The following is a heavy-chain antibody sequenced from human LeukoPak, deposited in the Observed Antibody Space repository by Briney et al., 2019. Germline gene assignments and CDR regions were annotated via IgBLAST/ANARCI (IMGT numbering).Heavy chain of an antibody. CDR1: GFTFSSYW. J-gene: IGHJ4*02. Sequence: GGSLRLSCAASGFTFSSYWMSWVRQAPGKGLEWVANIKQDGSEKYYVDSVKGRFTISRDNAKNTLYLQMNSLRAEDTAVYYCARLREIPVFGVVTKSTSYFDYWGQGTLVTVSS. CDR3: ARLREIPVFGVVTKSTSYFDY. CDR2: IKQDGSEK. D-gene: IGHD3-3*01. V-gene: IGHV3-7*01.